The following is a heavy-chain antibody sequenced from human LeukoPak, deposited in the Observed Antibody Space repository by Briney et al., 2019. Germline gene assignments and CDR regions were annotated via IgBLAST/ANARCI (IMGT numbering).Heavy chain of an antibody. Sequence: GGSLRLSCAASGFTFSSYGMHWVRQAPGKGLEWVAFIRYDGSNKYYADSVKGRFTISRDDAKNLLYLDMNSLRAEDTAVYYCARGHTAVTRHFDFWGQGTLVTVSS. CDR1: GFTFSSYG. CDR3: ARGHTAVTRHFDF. V-gene: IGHV3-30*02. D-gene: IGHD4-17*01. CDR2: IRYDGSNK. J-gene: IGHJ4*02.